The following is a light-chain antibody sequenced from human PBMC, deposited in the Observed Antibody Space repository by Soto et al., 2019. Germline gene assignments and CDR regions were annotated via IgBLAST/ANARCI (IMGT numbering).Light chain of an antibody. CDR1: SSNIGTNT. V-gene: IGLV1-44*01. J-gene: IGLJ2*01. Sequence: QSVLTQPPSASGTPGQRVTISCSGSSSNIGTNTVTWYQQLPGAAPKLLIYSDNQRASGVPDRFSGSKSGTSASLAISGLQSEDEADYYCAAWDVSLVVFGGGTKLPS. CDR2: SDN. CDR3: AAWDVSLVV.